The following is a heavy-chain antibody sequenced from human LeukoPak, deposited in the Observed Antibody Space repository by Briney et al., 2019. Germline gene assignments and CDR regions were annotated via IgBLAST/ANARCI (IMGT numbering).Heavy chain of an antibody. Sequence: GGSLRLSCAASGFTVSSNYMTWVRQAPGKGLEWVSVIYSGGSTYSADSVQGRFTISRDNSKNTLYLQMNSLRAEDTAVHYCARAGTRGDYDAFDIWGQGTMVTVSS. V-gene: IGHV3-53*01. D-gene: IGHD4-17*01. J-gene: IGHJ3*02. CDR2: IYSGGST. CDR3: ARAGTRGDYDAFDI. CDR1: GFTVSSNY.